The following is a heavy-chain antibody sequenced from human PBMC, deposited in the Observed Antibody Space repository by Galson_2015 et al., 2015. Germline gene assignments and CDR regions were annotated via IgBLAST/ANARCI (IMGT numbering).Heavy chain of an antibody. Sequence: SLRLSCAASGFAFSNYAMNWVRQAPGKGLEWVSVISGSGGRPNYADSVKGRFTISRDNSKNTLYVQMNNLRAEDTAVYYCAKEGEIVAGHGMDVWGQGTTVTVSS. CDR3: AKEGEIVAGHGMDV. D-gene: IGHD2-15*01. CDR1: GFAFSNYA. CDR2: ISGSGGRP. V-gene: IGHV3-23*01. J-gene: IGHJ6*02.